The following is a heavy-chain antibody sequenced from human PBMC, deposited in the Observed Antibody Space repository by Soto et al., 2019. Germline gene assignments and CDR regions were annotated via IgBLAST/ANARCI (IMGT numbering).Heavy chain of an antibody. CDR2: ITPSGSNT. CDR3: AGRYCPNGVCYTNFYYYMDI. CDR1: GFSFSTYA. J-gene: IGHJ6*03. V-gene: IGHV3-23*01. Sequence: EVQLLESGGGLVQPGGSLRLSCAASGFSFSTYAMTWVRQAPGKGLEWVSTITPSGSNTYYADSVKVRFTITRDNSENTLFLHMNSLRAEDTAVYYCAGRYCPNGVCYTNFYYYMDIWGEGTSVTVSS. D-gene: IGHD2-8*01.